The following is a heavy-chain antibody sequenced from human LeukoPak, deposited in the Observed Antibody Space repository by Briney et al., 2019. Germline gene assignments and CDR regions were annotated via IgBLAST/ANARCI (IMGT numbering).Heavy chain of an antibody. J-gene: IGHJ6*03. D-gene: IGHD3-10*01. CDR3: ARDLGGWVFNYYMDV. Sequence: VSVKVSCKASGYTFTGYYMHWVRQAPGQGLEWMGWINPNSGGTNYAQKFQGRVTMTRDTSISTAYMELSRLRSDDTAVYYCARDLGGWVFNYYMDVWAKGPRSPSP. V-gene: IGHV1-2*02. CDR2: INPNSGGT. CDR1: GYTFTGYY.